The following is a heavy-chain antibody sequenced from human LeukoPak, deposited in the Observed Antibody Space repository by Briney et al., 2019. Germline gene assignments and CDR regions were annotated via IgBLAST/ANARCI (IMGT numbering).Heavy chain of an antibody. CDR1: GGSFSDYY. Sequence: SETLSLTCAVYGGSFSDYYWSWIRQPPGKGLEWIGSIYYSGSTYYNPSLKSRVTISVDTSKNQFSLKLSSVTAADTAVYYCARMQMATIRSWGQGTLVTVSS. D-gene: IGHD5-24*01. CDR2: IYYSGST. V-gene: IGHV4-34*01. J-gene: IGHJ4*02. CDR3: ARMQMATIRS.